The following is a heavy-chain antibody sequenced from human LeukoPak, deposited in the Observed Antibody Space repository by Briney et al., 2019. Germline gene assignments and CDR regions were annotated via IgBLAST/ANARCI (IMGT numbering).Heavy chain of an antibody. Sequence: PSETLSLTCTVPGGSISSYYWSWIRQPPGKGLEWIGYIYYSGSTNYNPSLKSRVTISVDTSKNRFSLKLSSVTAADTAVYYCARQGATVSHWFDPWGQGTLVTVSS. V-gene: IGHV4-59*08. D-gene: IGHD4-17*01. CDR2: IYYSGST. CDR1: GGSISSYY. J-gene: IGHJ5*02. CDR3: ARQGATVSHWFDP.